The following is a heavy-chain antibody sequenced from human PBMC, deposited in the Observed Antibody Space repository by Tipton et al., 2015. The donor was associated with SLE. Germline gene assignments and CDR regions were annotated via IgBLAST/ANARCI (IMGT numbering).Heavy chain of an antibody. V-gene: IGHV3-72*01. D-gene: IGHD1-1*01. J-gene: IGHJ4*02. Sequence: SGFIFSSYGMHWVRQAPGKGLEWVGRPRGTAYSYTTHYAASVKGRFTISRDASQNALFLQMDSLKTDDTAVYYCRFRISGWNEVDYWGQGTLVTVSS. CDR3: RFRISGWNEVDY. CDR2: PRGTAYSYTT. CDR1: GFIFSSYG.